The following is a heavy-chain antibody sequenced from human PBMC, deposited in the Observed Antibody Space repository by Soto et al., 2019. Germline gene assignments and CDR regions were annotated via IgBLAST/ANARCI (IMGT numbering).Heavy chain of an antibody. V-gene: IGHV1-18*04. J-gene: IGHJ3*02. Sequence: ASVKVSCKASGGTFSSYGISWVRQAPGQGLEWMGWISAYNGNTNYAQKLQGRVTMTTDTSTSTAYMELRSLRSDDTAVYYCARHSGVDGAFDIWGQGTMVTVSS. D-gene: IGHD5-12*01. CDR3: ARHSGVDGAFDI. CDR1: GGTFSSYG. CDR2: ISAYNGNT.